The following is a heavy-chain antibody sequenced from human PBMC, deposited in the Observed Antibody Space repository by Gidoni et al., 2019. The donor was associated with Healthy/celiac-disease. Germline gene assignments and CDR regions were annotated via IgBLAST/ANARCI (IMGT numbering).Heavy chain of an antibody. CDR3: ARDHPVITMIVVVGAFDI. V-gene: IGHV6-1*01. J-gene: IGHJ3*02. Sequence: QVQLQQSGPGLVKPSQTLSLTCAISGDSVSSNSAAWHWIRQSPSRGLEWLGRTYYRSKWYNDYAVSVKSRITINPDTSKNQFSLQLNSVTPEDTAVYYCARDHPVITMIVVVGAFDIWGQGTMVTVSS. CDR1: GDSVSSNSAA. D-gene: IGHD3-22*01. CDR2: TYYRSKWYN.